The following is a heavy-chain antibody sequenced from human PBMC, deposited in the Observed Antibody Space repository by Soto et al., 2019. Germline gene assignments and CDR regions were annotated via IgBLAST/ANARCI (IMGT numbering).Heavy chain of an antibody. CDR2: ISTNGVGT. V-gene: IGHV3-64*01. D-gene: IGHD6-6*01. J-gene: IGHJ6*03. CDR1: GFTLSGYA. CDR3: ARRARPDFYYMDV. Sequence: EVQLVESGGGLAQPEGSLRLSCAASGFTLSGYAMDWVRQAPGKGLEYVSGISTNGVGTYYANSVQGRFTISRDNSKNTVYLQMGSLRPEDMAVYYCARRARPDFYYMDVWGKGTTVTVSS.